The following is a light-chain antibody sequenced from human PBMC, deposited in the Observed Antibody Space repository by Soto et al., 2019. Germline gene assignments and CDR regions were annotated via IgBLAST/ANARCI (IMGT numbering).Light chain of an antibody. J-gene: IGKJ1*01. CDR3: QQRSNRSPWT. CDR1: QSIKNY. CDR2: DAS. V-gene: IGKV3-11*01. Sequence: EIVLTQSPGTLSLSPGERATLSCKASQSIKNYLAWYQKKPGQAPRLLIYDASNRATGIPARFSGSGSGTDFTLTISSLEPEDFSVYYCQQRSNRSPWTFCQGTKLDIK.